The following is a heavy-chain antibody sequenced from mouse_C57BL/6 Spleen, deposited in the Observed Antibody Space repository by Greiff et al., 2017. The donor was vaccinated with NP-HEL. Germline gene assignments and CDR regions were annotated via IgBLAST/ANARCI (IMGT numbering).Heavy chain of an antibody. Sequence: VQLQQSGAELVKPGASVKLSCKASGYTFTSYWMQWVKQRPGQGLEWIGEIDPSDSYTNYNQKFKGKATLTVDTSSSPAYMQLSSLTSGDSAVYYCARSGDEDYDVFAYWDQGTLVTVAA. D-gene: IGHD2-4*01. CDR3: ARSGDEDYDVFAY. CDR1: GYTFTSYW. CDR2: IDPSDSYT. V-gene: IGHV1-50*01. J-gene: IGHJ3*01.